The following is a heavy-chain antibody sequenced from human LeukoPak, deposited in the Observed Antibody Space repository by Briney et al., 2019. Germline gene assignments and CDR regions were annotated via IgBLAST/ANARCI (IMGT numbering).Heavy chain of an antibody. V-gene: IGHV1-2*02. D-gene: IGHD1-26*01. J-gene: IGHJ6*03. CDR1: GYTFTSYD. CDR2: INPNSGGT. Sequence: ASVKVSCKASGYTFTSYDINWVRQATGQGLEWMGWINPNSGGTNYAQKFQGRVTMTRDTSISTAYMDLSRLRSDDTAVYYCARRWDMDVWGKGTTVTISS. CDR3: ARRWDMDV.